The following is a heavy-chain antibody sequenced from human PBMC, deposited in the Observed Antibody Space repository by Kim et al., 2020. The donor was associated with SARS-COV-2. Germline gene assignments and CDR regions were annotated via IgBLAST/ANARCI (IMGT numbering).Heavy chain of an antibody. J-gene: IGHJ3*02. CDR2: ISSDGTVE. Sequence: GGSLRLSCAASGFTFGDYGMHWVRQAPGKGLEWLALISSDGTVEVYADSVRGRFTISRDNSKKSLYLQMDNLRTEDTAVYHCAKEGPRSWSSFDNWG. V-gene: IGHV3-30*18. CDR3: AKEGPRSWSSFDN. CDR1: GFTFGDYG. D-gene: IGHD3-10*01.